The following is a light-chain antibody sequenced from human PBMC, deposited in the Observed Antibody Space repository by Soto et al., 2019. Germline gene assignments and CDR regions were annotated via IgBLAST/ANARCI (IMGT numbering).Light chain of an antibody. CDR3: QQYAPSPAIT. J-gene: IGKJ5*01. CDR1: QSVSSNY. CDR2: GVS. V-gene: IGKV3-20*01. Sequence: ETVLTQSPGTLSLSPGERATLSCRASQSVSSNYLVWYQQKPGQAPRLLISGVSTRATGIPDRFSGSGSGTDFTLTISRLEPEDVAVYYCQQYAPSPAITCGQGTRVEIK.